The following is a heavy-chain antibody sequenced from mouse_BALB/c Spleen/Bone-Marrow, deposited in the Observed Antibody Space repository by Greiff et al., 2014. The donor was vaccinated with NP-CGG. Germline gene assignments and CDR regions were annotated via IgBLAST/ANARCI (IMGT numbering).Heavy chain of an antibody. J-gene: IGHJ2*01. Sequence: EVQLVESGGGLVQPGGYRKLSCAASGFTFSSFGMHWVRQAPEKGLEWVAYISSGSSTIYYADTVMGRFTISRDNPKNTLFLQMTSLRSEDTAMYYCARSGSSSGYFDYWGQGTTLTVSS. V-gene: IGHV5-17*02. D-gene: IGHD1-1*01. CDR3: ARSGSSSGYFDY. CDR2: ISSGSSTI. CDR1: GFTFSSFG.